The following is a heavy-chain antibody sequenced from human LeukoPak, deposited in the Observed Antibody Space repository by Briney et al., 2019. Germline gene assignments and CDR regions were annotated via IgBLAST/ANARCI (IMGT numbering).Heavy chain of an antibody. D-gene: IGHD1-7*01. V-gene: IGHV3-48*01. Sequence: GGSLRLSCAASGFTFSSYSMNWVRQAPGKGLEWVSYISSSSSTIYYADSVKGRFTISRDNSKNTLYLQMNSLRAEDTAVYYCAIPYITGTTSPGDYWGQGTLVTVSS. CDR2: ISSSSSTI. CDR1: GFTFSSYS. CDR3: AIPYITGTTSPGDY. J-gene: IGHJ4*02.